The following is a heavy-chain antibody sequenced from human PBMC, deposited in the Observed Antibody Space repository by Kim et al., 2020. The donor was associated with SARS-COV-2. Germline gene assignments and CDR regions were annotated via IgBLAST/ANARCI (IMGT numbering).Heavy chain of an antibody. D-gene: IGHD3-3*01. J-gene: IGHJ4*01. CDR1: GFTFSSYA. V-gene: IGHV3-30-3*02. Sequence: GGSLRLSCAASGFTFSSYAMHWVRQAPGKGLEWVAVISYDGSNKYYADSVKGRFTISRDNSKNTLYLQMNSLRAEDTAVYYCAKSRGAAFWSAGGENYWG. CDR3: AKSRGAAFWSAGGENY. CDR2: ISYDGSNK.